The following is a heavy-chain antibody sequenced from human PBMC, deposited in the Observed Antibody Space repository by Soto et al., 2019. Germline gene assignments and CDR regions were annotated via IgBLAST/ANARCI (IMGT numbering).Heavy chain of an antibody. CDR2: IRYDGSDE. D-gene: IGHD6-13*01. Sequence: GGSLRLSCAASGFIFSTYAMHWVRQAPGKGLERVAVIRYDGSDEYYADSVKGRFTISRDNSKNTLYLQMNSLRAGDTAVYLCARDPEQQGAFSFDNWGQGTLVTVSS. J-gene: IGHJ4*02. V-gene: IGHV3-33*01. CDR1: GFIFSTYA. CDR3: ARDPEQQGAFSFDN.